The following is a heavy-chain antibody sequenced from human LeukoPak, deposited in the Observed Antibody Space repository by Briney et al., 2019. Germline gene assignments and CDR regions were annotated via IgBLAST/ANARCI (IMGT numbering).Heavy chain of an antibody. D-gene: IGHD5-18*01. J-gene: IGHJ4*02. Sequence: PSETLSLTCTVSGGSISSYYWSWIRQPPGKGPEWIGYIYYSGSTNYNPSLKSRVTISVDTSKNQFSLKLSSVTAADTAVYYCARHVPWGTAMVFDYWGRGTLVTVSS. CDR3: ARHVPWGTAMVFDY. CDR2: IYYSGST. CDR1: GGSISSYY. V-gene: IGHV4-59*08.